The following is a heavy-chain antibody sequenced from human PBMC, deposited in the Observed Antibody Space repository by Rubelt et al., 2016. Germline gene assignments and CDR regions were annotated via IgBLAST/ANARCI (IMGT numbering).Heavy chain of an antibody. D-gene: IGHD5-18*01. CDR2: ISGSGTST. CDR3: AKGKNVDTAMAA. CDR1: GFIFTSYA. Sequence: EVQMVESGGGLVQPGGSLRLSCSASGFIFTSYAMSWVRQAPGQGLEWVSAISGSGTSTYYVDSVKGRFTISRDNSTKTLYRERNSLRAEDTAGDYGAKGKNVDTAMAAWGQGTLVTVSS. V-gene: IGHV3-23*04. J-gene: IGHJ5*02.